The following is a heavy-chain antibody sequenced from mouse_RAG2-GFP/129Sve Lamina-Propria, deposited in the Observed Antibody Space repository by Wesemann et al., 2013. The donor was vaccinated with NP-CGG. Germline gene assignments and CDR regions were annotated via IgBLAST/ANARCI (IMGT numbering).Heavy chain of an antibody. CDR2: IDPSDSYT. J-gene: IGHJ3*01. Sequence: QVQLQQPGAELVRPGTSVKLSCKASGYTFTSYWMHWVKQRPGQGLEWIGVIDPSDSYTNYNQKFKGKATLTVDTSSSTAYMQLSSLTSEDSAVYYCAREGTGTRGFAYWGQGTLVTVSA. CDR1: GYTFTSYW. CDR3: AREGTGTRGFAY. V-gene: IGHV1-59*01. D-gene: IGHD4-1*01.